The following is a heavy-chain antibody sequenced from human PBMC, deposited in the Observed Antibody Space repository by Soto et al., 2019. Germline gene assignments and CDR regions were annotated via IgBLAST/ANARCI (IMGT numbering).Heavy chain of an antibody. J-gene: IGHJ6*02. V-gene: IGHV1-69*13. CDR1: GGTFSSYA. D-gene: IGHD6-6*01. CDR3: ARGKNEEYSRFPNLDGMDV. CDR2: IIPIFGTA. Sequence: SVKVSCKASGGTFSSYAISWVRQAPGQGLEWMGGIIPIFGTANYAQKFQGRVTITADESTSTAYMELSSLRSEDTAVYYCARGKNEEYSRFPNLDGMDVWGQGTTVTVS.